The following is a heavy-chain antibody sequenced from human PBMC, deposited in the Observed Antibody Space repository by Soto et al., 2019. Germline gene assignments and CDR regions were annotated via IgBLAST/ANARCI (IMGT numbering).Heavy chain of an antibody. CDR3: AREPLLLDYYGSGSYPNLFDP. CDR2: ISAYNGNT. D-gene: IGHD3-10*01. V-gene: IGHV1-18*01. CDR1: GYTFTNFG. J-gene: IGHJ5*02. Sequence: GASVEVSCKASGYTFTNFGISWVRQAPGQGLEWMGWISAYNGNTNYAQKFQGRVTMTTDTSTSTADMEVRSMRSDDTAVYYCAREPLLLDYYGSGSYPNLFDPWG.